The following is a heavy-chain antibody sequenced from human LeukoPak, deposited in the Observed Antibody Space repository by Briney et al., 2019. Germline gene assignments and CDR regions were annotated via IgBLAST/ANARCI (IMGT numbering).Heavy chain of an antibody. J-gene: IGHJ4*02. V-gene: IGHV4-39*01. Sequence: KPSETLSLTCNVSGGAISSTAYYWGWIRQPPGKGLEGIGSIYYSGSTYYTPSLKSRVTISVDTSHNQFSLKLNSVTAADTALYYCARHPPYGSRNWGAYYFDSWGQGTLVTVSS. D-gene: IGHD3-10*01. CDR3: ARHPPYGSRNWGAYYFDS. CDR2: IYYSGST. CDR1: GGAISSTAYY.